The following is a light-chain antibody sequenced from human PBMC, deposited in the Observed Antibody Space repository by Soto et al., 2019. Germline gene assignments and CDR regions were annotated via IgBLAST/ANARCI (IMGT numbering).Light chain of an antibody. CDR2: KIS. CDR1: EILVHSDGNTY. J-gene: IGKJ1*01. V-gene: IGKV2-24*01. Sequence: EIVITQKQLSSPVALEQPASISCRSSEILVHSDGNTYLSWLHQRPGQPPRLLIYKISKRLPGVPERISGSGAGTEFTLKISRVEAEDVGIYYCMQATQFSWTFGQGTKVDIK. CDR3: MQATQFSWT.